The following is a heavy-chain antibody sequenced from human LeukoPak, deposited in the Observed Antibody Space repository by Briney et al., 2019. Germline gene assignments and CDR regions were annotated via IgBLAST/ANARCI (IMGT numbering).Heavy chain of an antibody. J-gene: IGHJ2*01. CDR3: AGAVYCSGGGCFWYFDL. CDR1: GFTFSSYS. CDR2: ISSSSSYI. V-gene: IGHV3-21*01. Sequence: PGGSLRLSCAASGFTFSSYSMNWVRQAPGKGLEWVSSISSSSSYIYYADSVKGRFTISRDNAKNSLYLQMNSLRAEDTAVYYCAGAVYCSGGGCFWYFDLWGRGTLVTVSS. D-gene: IGHD2-15*01.